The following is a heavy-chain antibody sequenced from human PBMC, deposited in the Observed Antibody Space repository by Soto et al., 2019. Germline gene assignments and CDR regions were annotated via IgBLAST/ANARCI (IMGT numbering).Heavy chain of an antibody. CDR3: ARHPERIAEIGWFDP. CDR2: SKGRPHGGST. CDR1: GFTFSDAW. Sequence: PGGSLRLSCAASGFTFSDAWMTWVRQAPGKGLEWVGRSKGRPHGGSTDYAAPVKGRFTILRDDSQSTLYLQMNSLKTEDTAVYYCARHPERIAEIGWFDPWGQGTLVTVSS. D-gene: IGHD6-13*01. V-gene: IGHV3-15*01. J-gene: IGHJ5*02.